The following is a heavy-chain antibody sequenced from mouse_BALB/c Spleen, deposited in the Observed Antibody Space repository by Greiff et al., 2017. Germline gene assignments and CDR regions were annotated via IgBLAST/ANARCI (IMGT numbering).Heavy chain of an antibody. CDR3: ARDGYGYGYAMDY. J-gene: IGHJ4*01. CDR1: GYSITSGYY. Sequence: EVQLQQSGPGLVKPSQSLSLTCSVTGYSITSGYYWNWIRQFPGNKLEWMGYISYDGSNNYNPSLKNRISITRDTSKNQFFLKLNSVTTEDTATYYCARDGYGYGYAMDYWGQGTSVTVSS. D-gene: IGHD2-2*01. V-gene: IGHV3-6*02. CDR2: ISYDGSN.